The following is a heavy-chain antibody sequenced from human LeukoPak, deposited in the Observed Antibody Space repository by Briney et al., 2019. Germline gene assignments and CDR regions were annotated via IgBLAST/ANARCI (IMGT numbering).Heavy chain of an antibody. V-gene: IGHV3-33*01. CDR3: AGDYGEYYYGMDV. CDR2: IWYDGSNK. D-gene: IGHD4-17*01. CDR1: GLTFSSYG. J-gene: IGHJ6*02. Sequence: GGSLRLSCAASGLTFSSYGMHWVRQAPGKGLEWVAVIWYDGSNKCYADSVKGRFTISRDNSKNTLYLQMNSLRAEDTAVYYCAGDYGEYYYGMDVWGQGTTVTVSS.